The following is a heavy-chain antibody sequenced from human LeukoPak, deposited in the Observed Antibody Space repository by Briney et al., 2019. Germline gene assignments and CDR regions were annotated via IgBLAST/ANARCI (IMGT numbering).Heavy chain of an antibody. Sequence: PSETLSLTCAVYGGSFSGYYWSWIRQPPGKGLEWIGEINHSGSTNYNPSLKSRVTIPVDTSKNQFSLKLSSVTAADTAVYYCARSSFLTMIHKRPFDYWGQGTLVTVSS. CDR1: GGSFSGYY. CDR2: INHSGST. J-gene: IGHJ4*02. CDR3: ARSSFLTMIHKRPFDY. D-gene: IGHD3-22*01. V-gene: IGHV4-34*01.